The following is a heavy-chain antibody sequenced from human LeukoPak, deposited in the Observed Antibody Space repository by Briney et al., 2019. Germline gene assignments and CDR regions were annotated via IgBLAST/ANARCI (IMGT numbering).Heavy chain of an antibody. CDR2: ISYDGSNK. Sequence: PGGSLRLSCAASGFTFSSYGMPWVRQAPGKGLEWVAVISYDGSNKYYADSVKGRFTISRDNSKNTLYLQMNSLRAEDTAVYYCAKAPFTFNYYYGMDVWGQGTTVTVSS. CDR1: GFTFSSYG. J-gene: IGHJ6*02. V-gene: IGHV3-30*18. CDR3: AKAPFTFNYYYGMDV.